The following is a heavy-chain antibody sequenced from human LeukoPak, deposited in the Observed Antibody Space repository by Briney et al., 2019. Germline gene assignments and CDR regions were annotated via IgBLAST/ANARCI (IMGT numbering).Heavy chain of an antibody. CDR1: GFTFSSYA. Sequence: GGSLRLSCAASGFTFSSYAMSWVRQAPGKGLVWVSRINSDGSSTSYADSVKGRFTISRDNTKNTLYLQMNSLRAEDTAVYYCARRAVAGSFDYWGQGTLVTVSS. CDR2: INSDGSST. D-gene: IGHD6-19*01. CDR3: ARRAVAGSFDY. J-gene: IGHJ4*02. V-gene: IGHV3-74*01.